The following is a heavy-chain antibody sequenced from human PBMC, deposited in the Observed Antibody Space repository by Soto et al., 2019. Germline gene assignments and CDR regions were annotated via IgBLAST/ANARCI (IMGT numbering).Heavy chain of an antibody. CDR2: IYYSGST. Sequence: QVQLQESGPGLVKPSETLSLTCTVSGGSVSSGSYYWSWIRQPPGKGLEWIGYIYYSGSTNYNPSLKSRVTISVDTSKNQFSLKLSSVTAADTTVYYCARDGVLVPAAIASDIHYYYGMDVWGQGTTVTVSS. CDR3: ARDGVLVPAAIASDIHYYYGMDV. CDR1: GGSVSSGSYY. D-gene: IGHD2-2*01. J-gene: IGHJ6*02. V-gene: IGHV4-61*01.